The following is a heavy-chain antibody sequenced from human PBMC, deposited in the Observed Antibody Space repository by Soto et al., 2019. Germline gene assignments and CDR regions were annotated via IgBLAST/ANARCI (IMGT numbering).Heavy chain of an antibody. CDR1: GDSLSGYA. J-gene: IGHJ5*02. CDR2: ITFRGVT. D-gene: IGHD3-9*01. CDR3: ARKLEASIRHVEWFSYKWFDP. V-gene: IGHV4-34*01. Sequence: SETLSLTCDVHGDSLSGYAWSWIRQPPGKGLEWIGEITFRGVTNYHPSLKSRLSMSVDTSKNRISLNVPSVTAADTAFYFCARKLEASIRHVEWFSYKWFDPWGPGTLVTVSS.